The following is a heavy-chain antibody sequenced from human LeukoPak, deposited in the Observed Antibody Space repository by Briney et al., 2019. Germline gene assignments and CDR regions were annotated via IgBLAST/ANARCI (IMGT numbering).Heavy chain of an antibody. CDR2: IYYSGST. J-gene: IGHJ4*02. D-gene: IGHD3-3*01. Sequence: SETLSLTCTVSGGSISSGGYYWSWIRQHPGTGLEWIGYIYYSGSTYYNPSLKSRVTISVDTSKNQFSLKLSSVTAADTAVYYCARVGFWSGYYFDYWGQGTLVTVSS. CDR3: ARVGFWSGYYFDY. CDR1: GGSISSGGYY. V-gene: IGHV4-31*03.